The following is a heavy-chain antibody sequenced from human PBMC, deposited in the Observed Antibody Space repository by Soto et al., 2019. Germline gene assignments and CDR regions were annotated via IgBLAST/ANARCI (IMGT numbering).Heavy chain of an antibody. CDR2: ISGSGVAT. Sequence: GGSLRLSCAASGFTFNNYAMSWVRQAPGKGLEWVSTISGSGVATYYADSVEGRFTISRDDSKHTLFLQMNSLRAEDTALYSCAKGVKFSSSWESMDVWGQGTTVTVSS. J-gene: IGHJ6*02. V-gene: IGHV3-23*01. D-gene: IGHD6-13*01. CDR3: AKGVKFSSSWESMDV. CDR1: GFTFNNYA.